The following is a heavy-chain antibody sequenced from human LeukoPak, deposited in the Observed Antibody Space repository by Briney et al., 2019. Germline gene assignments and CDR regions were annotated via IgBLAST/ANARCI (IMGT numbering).Heavy chain of an antibody. J-gene: IGHJ5*02. D-gene: IGHD6-19*01. CDR2: TYTSGST. Sequence: SETLSLTCTVSGGSISSYYWSWIRQPAGKGLEWIGRTYTSGSTNCNPSLKSRVTMSVDTSKNQFSLKLSSVTAADTAVYYCARDRGSGWYDNWFDPWGQGTLVTVSS. CDR1: GGSISSYY. V-gene: IGHV4-4*07. CDR3: ARDRGSGWYDNWFDP.